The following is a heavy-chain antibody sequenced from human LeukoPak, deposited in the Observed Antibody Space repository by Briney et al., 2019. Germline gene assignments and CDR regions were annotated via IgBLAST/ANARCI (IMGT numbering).Heavy chain of an antibody. CDR3: AKLRSNYINYDAFDI. D-gene: IGHD4-11*01. Sequence: EGSLRLSCAASGFTFSSYAMSWVRQAPGKGLEWVSAISGSGGSTYYADSVKGRFTISRDNSKNTLYVQMKSLRAEDTAVYYYAKLRSNYINYDAFDIWGQGTMVTVSS. CDR1: GFTFSSYA. J-gene: IGHJ3*02. CDR2: ISGSGGST. V-gene: IGHV3-23*01.